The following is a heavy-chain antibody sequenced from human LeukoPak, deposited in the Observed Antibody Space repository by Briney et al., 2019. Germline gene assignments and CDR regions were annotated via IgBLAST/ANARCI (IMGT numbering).Heavy chain of an antibody. D-gene: IGHD2-15*01. CDR1: GFTFSSYA. CDR3: AKLTLLGYCSGGSCYDRRVFDY. CDR2: ISGSGGST. Sequence: GGSLRLSCAASGFTFSSYAMSWVRQAPGKGLEWVSAISGSGGSTYYADSVKGRFTISRDNSKNTLYLQMNSLRAEDTAVYYCAKLTLLGYCSGGSCYDRRVFDYWGQGTLVTVSS. V-gene: IGHV3-23*01. J-gene: IGHJ4*02.